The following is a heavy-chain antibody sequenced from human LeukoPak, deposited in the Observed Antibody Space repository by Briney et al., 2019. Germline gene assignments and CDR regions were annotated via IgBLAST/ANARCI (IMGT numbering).Heavy chain of an antibody. CDR2: IKHDESEK. Sequence: GGSLRLSCAASGFSFNNYWMSWVRQTPEKGLEWVADIKHDESEKYYVDSVKGRFTISRDNAKNSVYLQMNSLRVEDTAVYYCAKDSCSITSCYIAYWGQGTLVTVSS. CDR3: AKDSCSITSCYIAY. D-gene: IGHD2-2*02. CDR1: GFSFNNYW. J-gene: IGHJ4*02. V-gene: IGHV3-7*01.